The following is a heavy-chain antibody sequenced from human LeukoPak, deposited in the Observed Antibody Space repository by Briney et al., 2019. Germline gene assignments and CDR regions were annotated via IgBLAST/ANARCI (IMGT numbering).Heavy chain of an antibody. Sequence: GRSLRLSCAASGFTFSSYGMHWVRQAPGKGLEWVAVISDDGSNKYYADSVKGRFTISRDNSKNTLYLQMNSMRAEDTAVYYCAKDPRVYYDSSGYYDYWGQGTLVTVSS. V-gene: IGHV3-30*18. J-gene: IGHJ4*02. CDR1: GFTFSSYG. CDR2: ISDDGSNK. D-gene: IGHD3-22*01. CDR3: AKDPRVYYDSSGYYDY.